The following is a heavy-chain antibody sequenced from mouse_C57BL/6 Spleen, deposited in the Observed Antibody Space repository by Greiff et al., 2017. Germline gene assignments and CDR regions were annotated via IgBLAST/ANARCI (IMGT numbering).Heavy chain of an antibody. CDR1: GYTFTSYW. D-gene: IGHD1-1*01. V-gene: IGHV1-59*01. Sequence: VQLQQPGAELVRPGTSVKLSCKASGYTFTSYWMHWVKQRPGQGLEWIGVIDPSDSYTNYNQKFKGKATLTVDTSSSTAYMPLSSLTSEDSAFYYCVRYYGSRLDYWGQGTTLTVSS. CDR3: VRYYGSRLDY. J-gene: IGHJ2*01. CDR2: IDPSDSYT.